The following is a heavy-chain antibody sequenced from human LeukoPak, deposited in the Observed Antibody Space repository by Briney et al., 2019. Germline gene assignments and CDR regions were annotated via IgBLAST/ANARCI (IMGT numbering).Heavy chain of an antibody. Sequence: PGGSLRLSCAASGFTFSSYGMHWVRQAPGKGLEWVAVISYDGSNKYYADSVKGRFTISRDNSKNTLYLQMNSLRAEDTAVYYCAKGRVRGVIMGPDYWGQGTLVTVSS. V-gene: IGHV3-30*18. CDR1: GFTFSSYG. CDR3: AKGRVRGVIMGPDY. J-gene: IGHJ4*02. D-gene: IGHD3-10*01. CDR2: ISYDGSNK.